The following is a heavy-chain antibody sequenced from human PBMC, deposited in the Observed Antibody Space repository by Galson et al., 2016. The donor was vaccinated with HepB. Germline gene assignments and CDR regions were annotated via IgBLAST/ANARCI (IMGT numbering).Heavy chain of an antibody. CDR3: ARGGTGTTPGCYGLAV. D-gene: IGHD1-7*01. CDR1: GFTFSDYD. Sequence: SLRLSCAASGFTFSDYDMSWIRQAPGKGLEWVSYITSSGGPIYYADSVRGRFTVSGDNANNSLYLQMNSLRAEDTAVYYCARGGTGTTPGCYGLAVWGKGTTLTVSS. J-gene: IGHJ6*04. CDR2: ITSSGGPI. V-gene: IGHV3-11*01.